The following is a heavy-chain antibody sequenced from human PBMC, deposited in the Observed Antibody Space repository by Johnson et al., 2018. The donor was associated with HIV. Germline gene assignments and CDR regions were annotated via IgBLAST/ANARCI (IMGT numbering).Heavy chain of an antibody. CDR1: GFTFSSYG. V-gene: IGHV3-33*06. CDR2: IWYDGTNK. CDR3: AKYRYSSSWTNDAFEI. Sequence: QVQLVESGGGVVQPGRSLRLSCAASGFTFSSYGMHWVRQAPGKGLEWVAVIWYDGTNKYYTDSVKGRFTISRDNSKNTLFLHMNRLRAEDTAVDHCAKYRYSSSWTNDAFEIWGQGTMVTVSS. J-gene: IGHJ3*02. D-gene: IGHD6-13*01.